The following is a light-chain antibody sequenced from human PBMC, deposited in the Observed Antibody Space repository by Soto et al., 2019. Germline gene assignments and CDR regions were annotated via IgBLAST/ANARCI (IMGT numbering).Light chain of an antibody. CDR3: CSYSTSNTLVYV. Sequence: QSALTQPASVSGSPGQSITISCSGTSGDIGYYSFVSWFQQHPGKAPKLIIYEVSHPPSGVSDRFSASKSGDTASLTISGLQAEDEADYYCCSYSTSNTLVYVFGTGTKVTVL. CDR2: EVS. CDR1: SGDIGYYSF. J-gene: IGLJ1*01. V-gene: IGLV2-14*01.